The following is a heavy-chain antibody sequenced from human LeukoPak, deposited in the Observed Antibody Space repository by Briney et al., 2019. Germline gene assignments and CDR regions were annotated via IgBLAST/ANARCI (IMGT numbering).Heavy chain of an antibody. CDR3: AKVGAREWFGELLVFDY. CDR1: GFTFSSYG. Sequence: SGRSLRLSCAASGFTFSSYGMSWVRQAPGKGLEWVSAISGSGGSTYYADSVKGRFTISRDNSKNTLYLQMNSLRAEDTAVYYCAKVGAREWFGELLVFDYWGQGTLVTVSS. CDR2: ISGSGGST. D-gene: IGHD3-10*01. V-gene: IGHV3-23*01. J-gene: IGHJ4*02.